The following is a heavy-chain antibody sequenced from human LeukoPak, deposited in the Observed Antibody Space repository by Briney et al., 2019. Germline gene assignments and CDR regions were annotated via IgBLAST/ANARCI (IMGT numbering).Heavy chain of an antibody. V-gene: IGHV1-18*01. J-gene: IGHJ6*02. CDR1: GYTFTTYG. D-gene: IGHD1-7*01. CDR3: ARDRLNWNYGYYYNGMDV. Sequence: ASVKVSCKASGYTFTTYGISWVRQAPGQGLEWLGRISVYNGNTNYAQKLQGRVTMTTDTSTSTAYMELSSLRSDDTAVYDCARDRLNWNYGYYYNGMDVWGQGTTVSVSS. CDR2: ISVYNGNT.